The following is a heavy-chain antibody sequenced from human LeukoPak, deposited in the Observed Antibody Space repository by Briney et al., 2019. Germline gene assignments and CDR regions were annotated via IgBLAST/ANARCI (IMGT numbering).Heavy chain of an antibody. CDR2: ISSSSSTI. D-gene: IGHD6-13*01. Sequence: PGGSLRLSCAASGFTFSSYSMNWVRQAPGKGLEWVSYISSSSSTIYYADSVKGRFTISRDNAKNSLYLQMNSLRAEDTAVYYCASSPRGSSWPGGEYFQHWGQGTLVTVSS. V-gene: IGHV3-48*04. CDR3: ASSPRGSSWPGGEYFQH. CDR1: GFTFSSYS. J-gene: IGHJ1*01.